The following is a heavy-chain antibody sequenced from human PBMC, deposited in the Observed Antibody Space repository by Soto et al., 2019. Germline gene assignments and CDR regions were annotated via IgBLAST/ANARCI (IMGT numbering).Heavy chain of an antibody. Sequence: QVQLVESGGGVVQPGRSLRLSCKASGFTFSNYAMDWVRQAPGKGLEWVALISYDGSNKYYADSVKGRFTISRDNSKNTLYLQVNSLRPEDTAVYYCARVFDTWGQGTLVTVSS. CDR3: ARVFDT. CDR1: GFTFSNYA. V-gene: IGHV3-30-3*01. CDR2: ISYDGSNK. J-gene: IGHJ5*02.